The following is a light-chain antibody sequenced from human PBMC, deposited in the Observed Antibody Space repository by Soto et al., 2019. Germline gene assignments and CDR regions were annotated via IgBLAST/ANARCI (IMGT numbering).Light chain of an antibody. CDR3: QQYDTYWT. Sequence: DIQMTQSPSTLSASVGDRVIITCRASQSISNWLAWYQQKPGKAPKLLIYKASTLESGVPSRFTGSGSGTDFTLTISSLQPYDFATYYCQQYDTYWTFGQGTKVEIK. CDR1: QSISNW. J-gene: IGKJ1*01. CDR2: KAS. V-gene: IGKV1-5*03.